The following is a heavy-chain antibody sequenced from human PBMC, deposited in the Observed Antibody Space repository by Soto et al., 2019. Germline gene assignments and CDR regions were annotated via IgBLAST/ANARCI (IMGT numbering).Heavy chain of an antibody. V-gene: IGHV1-69*06. D-gene: IGHD3-3*01. CDR2: ITPDFGTA. CDR3: ARPRVYYAVWSGYPPFDY. Sequence: QVQLVKSGAEVKKPGASLKVSCKASGDTFSNYAINWMRQAPGQGLEWMGGITPDFGTANYAQKFQGRVTITADKSTSTAYMELSSLKSEDTAVYYCARPRVYYAVWSGYPPFDYWGQGTLVTVSS. J-gene: IGHJ4*02. CDR1: GDTFSNYA.